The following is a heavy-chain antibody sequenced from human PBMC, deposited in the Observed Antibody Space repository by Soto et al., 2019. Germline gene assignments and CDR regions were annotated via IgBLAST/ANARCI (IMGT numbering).Heavy chain of an antibody. CDR1: GYTFTSYY. V-gene: IGHV1-46*03. Sequence: QVQLVQSGAEVKKPGASVKVSCKASGYTFTSYYMHWVRQAPGQGLEWMGIINPSGGSTSYAQKFKGRVTMTRDTSTSTVYMELSSPRSEDTAVYYCARDGCSGGSCYSPSSFGYWGQGTLVTFSS. D-gene: IGHD2-15*01. J-gene: IGHJ4*02. CDR2: INPSGGST. CDR3: ARDGCSGGSCYSPSSFGY.